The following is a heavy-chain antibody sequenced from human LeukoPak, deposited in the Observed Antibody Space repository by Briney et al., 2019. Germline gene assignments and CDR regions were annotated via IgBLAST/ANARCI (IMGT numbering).Heavy chain of an antibody. CDR3: ARASPAHSGVDY. J-gene: IGHJ4*02. D-gene: IGHD3-3*01. CDR1: GGSISSYY. Sequence: KPSETLSLTCTVSGGSISSYYWSWIRQPPGKGRGWVGYIYYSGSTNYNPSLKSRVTISVDTSKNQFALKLSSVTAADTAVYYCARASPAHSGVDYWGQGTLVTVSS. CDR2: IYYSGST. V-gene: IGHV4-59*01.